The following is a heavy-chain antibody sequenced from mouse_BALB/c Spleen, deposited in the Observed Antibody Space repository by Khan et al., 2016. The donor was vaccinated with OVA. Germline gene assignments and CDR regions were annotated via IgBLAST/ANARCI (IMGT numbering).Heavy chain of an antibody. CDR2: INPSNGGT. CDR3: TRSGYGSFAY. V-gene: IGHV1S81*02. D-gene: IGHD2-2*01. CDR1: GYTFTSYY. Sequence: QVQLQQPGAELVKPGASVRLSCKASGYTFTSYYLYWVKQRPGQGLEWIGDINPSNGGTNFNEKFKTKAPLTVAKSSSTAYMQLNSLTSEDSAVYYCTRSGYGSFAYWGQGTLVTVSA. J-gene: IGHJ3*01.